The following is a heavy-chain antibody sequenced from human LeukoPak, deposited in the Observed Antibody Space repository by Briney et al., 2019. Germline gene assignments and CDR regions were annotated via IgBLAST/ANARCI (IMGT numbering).Heavy chain of an antibody. CDR3: TKPSGAAAVDY. Sequence: GGSLRLSCVTSGFTFSIYALSWVRQAPGKGLEWVSAISGTDGSTYYADSVKGRFTISRDNSKNTLYLQMNSLRVEDTAVYYCTKPSGAAAVDYWGRGTLVTVSS. V-gene: IGHV3-23*01. CDR2: ISGTDGST. J-gene: IGHJ4*02. D-gene: IGHD6-25*01. CDR1: GFTFSIYA.